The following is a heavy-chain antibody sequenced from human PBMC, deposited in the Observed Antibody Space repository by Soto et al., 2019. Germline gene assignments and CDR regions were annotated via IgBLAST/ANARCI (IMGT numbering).Heavy chain of an antibody. D-gene: IGHD3-3*01. CDR1: GFTFSSYA. J-gene: IGHJ4*02. CDR3: AKVPHYDFWSGYYDSNFDY. V-gene: IGHV3-23*01. CDR2: ISGCGGST. Sequence: EVQLLESGGGLVQPGGSLRLSCAASGFTFSSYAMSWVRQAPGKGLEWVSAISGCGGSTYYADSVKGRFTISRDNSKNTLYLQMNRLRAEDTAVYYCAKVPHYDFWSGYYDSNFDYWGQGTLVTVSS.